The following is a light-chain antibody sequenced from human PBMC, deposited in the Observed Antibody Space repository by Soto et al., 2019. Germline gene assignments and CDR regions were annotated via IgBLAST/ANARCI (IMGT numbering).Light chain of an antibody. V-gene: IGLV2-14*01. CDR2: EVN. J-gene: IGLJ2*01. CDR1: SNDIGIYNY. Sequence: QSALTQPASVSGSPGQSISISCTGTSNDIGIYNYVSWYQQYPGKAPKLLIYEVNNRLSGVSNRFSGSKSGNTASLTISGLQAEDEAFYYCSSYTSTSTVFGGGTQRTVL. CDR3: SSYTSTSTV.